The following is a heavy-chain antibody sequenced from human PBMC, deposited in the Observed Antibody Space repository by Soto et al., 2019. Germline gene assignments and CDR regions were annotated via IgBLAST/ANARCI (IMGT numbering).Heavy chain of an antibody. J-gene: IGHJ5*02. V-gene: IGHV1-18*01. Sequence: QVRLVQSGPEVKKPGASVKVSCKTSGYAFPHYVINWVRQAPGHGLEWMGFSTHTGNTNYAQNFQGRVVLNTDTTTSTAYMEVTSLRSDDTAVYYCARSGEHPLDSWGQGTPVTVSS. D-gene: IGHD1-26*01. CDR2: STHTGNT. CDR3: ARSGEHPLDS. CDR1: GYAFPHYV.